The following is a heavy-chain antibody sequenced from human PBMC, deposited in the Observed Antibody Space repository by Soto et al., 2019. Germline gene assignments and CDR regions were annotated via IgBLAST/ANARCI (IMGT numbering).Heavy chain of an antibody. J-gene: IGHJ6*02. V-gene: IGHV4-34*01. Sequence: XETLSLTCAVYGGSFSGYYWSWIRQPPGKGLEWIGEINHSGSTNYNPSLKSRVTISVDTSKNQFSLKLSSVTAADTAVYYCARGIEPFSGMDVWGQGTTVTVSS. CDR1: GGSFSGYY. D-gene: IGHD3-3*02. CDR2: INHSGST. CDR3: ARGIEPFSGMDV.